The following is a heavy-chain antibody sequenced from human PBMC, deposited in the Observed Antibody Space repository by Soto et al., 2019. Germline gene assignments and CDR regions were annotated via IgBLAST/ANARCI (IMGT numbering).Heavy chain of an antibody. V-gene: IGHV4-4*02. D-gene: IGHD5-18*01. CDR3: ASGRGYSYRWFDP. CDR1: GGSISSSNW. CDR2: IYHSGST. J-gene: IGHJ5*02. Sequence: KTSETLSLTCAVSGGSISSSNWWSWVRQPPGKGLEWIGEIYHSGSTNYNPSLKSRVTISVDKSKNQFSLKLSSVTAADTAVYYCASGRGYSYRWFDPWGQGTLVTVSS.